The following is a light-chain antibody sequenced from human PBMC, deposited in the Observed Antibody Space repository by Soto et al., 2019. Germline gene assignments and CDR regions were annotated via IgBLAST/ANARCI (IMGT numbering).Light chain of an antibody. J-gene: IGKJ5*01. CDR3: QQYDSFPLIA. Sequence: EIEVTQSPGTLSLSPAERATLSCRASQTVSSAYLGWYQQKPGQAPRLLIYGTSSRATGIPDRFSGSGSGTDFTLTISRLEPEDFAVYYCQQYDSFPLIAFGQGTRLEIK. CDR2: GTS. V-gene: IGKV3-20*01. CDR1: QTVSSAY.